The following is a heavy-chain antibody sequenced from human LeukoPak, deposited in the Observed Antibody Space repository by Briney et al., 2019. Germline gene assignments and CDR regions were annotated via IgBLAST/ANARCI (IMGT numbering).Heavy chain of an antibody. Sequence: SETLSLTCAVYGGSLSGYYWSWIRQSPGKGLEWIGEINHSGSTNYNPSLKSRVTISVDTSKNQFSLNLSSVTAADTAVYCCARGLSIAAAGTGNAFDVWGQGTMVTVSS. CDR3: ARGLSIAAAGTGNAFDV. CDR2: INHSGST. CDR1: GGSLSGYY. D-gene: IGHD6-13*01. J-gene: IGHJ3*01. V-gene: IGHV4-34*01.